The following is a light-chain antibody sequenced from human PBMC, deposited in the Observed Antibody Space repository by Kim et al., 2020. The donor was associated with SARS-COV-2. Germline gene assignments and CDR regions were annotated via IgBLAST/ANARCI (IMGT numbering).Light chain of an antibody. CDR2: GAS. V-gene: IGKV3-20*01. CDR3: QQYGSSSIT. CDR1: QSVSSSY. J-gene: IGKJ5*01. Sequence: ESVLTQSPGTLSLSPGERATLSSRTSQSVSSSYLAWYQQKPGQAPRLLIYGASSRATGIPDRFSGSGSGTDFTLTISRLEPEDFAVYFCQQYGSSSITFGQGTRLEIK.